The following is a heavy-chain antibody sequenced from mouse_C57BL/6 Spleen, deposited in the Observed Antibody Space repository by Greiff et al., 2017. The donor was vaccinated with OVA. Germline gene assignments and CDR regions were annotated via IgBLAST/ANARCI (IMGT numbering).Heavy chain of an antibody. CDR2: IRLKSDNYAT. CDR1: GFTFSNYW. V-gene: IGHV6-3*01. D-gene: IGHD1-1*01. Sequence: EVQGVESGGGLVQPGGSMKLSCVASGFTFSNYWMNWVRQSPEKGLEWVAQIRLKSDNYATHYAESVKGRFTISRDDSKSSVYLQMNNLRAEDTGIYYCTYYYGSSYEFDYWGQGTTLTVSS. J-gene: IGHJ2*01. CDR3: TYYYGSSYEFDY.